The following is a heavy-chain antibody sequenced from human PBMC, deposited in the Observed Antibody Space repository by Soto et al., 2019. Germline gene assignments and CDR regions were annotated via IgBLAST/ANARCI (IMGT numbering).Heavy chain of an antibody. V-gene: IGHV1-46*01. Sequence: GASVKVSCKAAGYTFTSYGISWVRQAPGQGLEWMGIINPSGGSTSYAQKFQGRVTMTRDTSTSTVYMELSSLRSEDTAVYYCARAEGSGTAMEFDYWGQGTLVTVSS. CDR2: INPSGGST. CDR1: GYTFTSYG. J-gene: IGHJ4*02. CDR3: ARAEGSGTAMEFDY. D-gene: IGHD5-18*01.